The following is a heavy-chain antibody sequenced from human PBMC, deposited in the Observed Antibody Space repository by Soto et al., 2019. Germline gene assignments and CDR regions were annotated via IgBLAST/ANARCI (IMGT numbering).Heavy chain of an antibody. D-gene: IGHD3-9*01. Sequence: QVQLVQSGAEVKKPGASVKVSCKASGYTFTSYAMHWVRQAPGQRLEWMGWINAGNGNTKDSQKLQGRVTITRDTSASTAYMELSSLRSEDTAVYYCARDGSYYDILTGYTDWGQGTLVTVSS. CDR2: INAGNGNT. CDR3: ARDGSYYDILTGYTD. J-gene: IGHJ4*02. V-gene: IGHV1-3*01. CDR1: GYTFTSYA.